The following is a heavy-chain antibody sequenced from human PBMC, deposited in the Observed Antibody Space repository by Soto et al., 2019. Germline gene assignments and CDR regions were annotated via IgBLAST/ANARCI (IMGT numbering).Heavy chain of an antibody. J-gene: IGHJ5*02. CDR1: GGSISSYY. V-gene: IGHV4-59*01. D-gene: IGHD6-13*01. CDR3: ASGIAAAGIGFDP. CDR2: IYYSGST. Sequence: SETLSLTCTVSGGSISSYYWSWIRQPPGKGLEWIGYIYYSGSTNYNPSLKSRVTISVDTSKNQFSLKLSSVTAADTAVYYCASGIAAAGIGFDPWGQGTLVTVSS.